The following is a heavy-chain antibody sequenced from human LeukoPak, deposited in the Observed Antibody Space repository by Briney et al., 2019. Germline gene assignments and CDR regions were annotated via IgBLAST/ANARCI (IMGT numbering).Heavy chain of an antibody. V-gene: IGHV4-34*01. CDR3: TRQSGTVTPIDY. Sequence: SETLSLTCAVSSGSLSGYSWGWIRQAPGKGLDWIGEIHHSGSTTYNSSLKNRVTISLDKPKSQFSLILTSVTPADTAVYYCTRQSGTVTPIDYWGQGILVTVSS. J-gene: IGHJ4*02. D-gene: IGHD4-17*01. CDR1: SGSLSGYS. CDR2: IHHSGST.